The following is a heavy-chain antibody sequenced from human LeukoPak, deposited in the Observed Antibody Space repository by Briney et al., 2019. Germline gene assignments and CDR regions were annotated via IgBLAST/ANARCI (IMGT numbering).Heavy chain of an antibody. V-gene: IGHV4-61*01. D-gene: IGHD1-20*01. CDR1: GGSVSSGSYY. CDR3: ARELGITGMFGY. Sequence: SETLSLTCTVSGGSVSSGSYYWSWIRQPPGKGLEWIGYIYNSGSTNYNPSLKSRVTISVDTSKNQFSLKLSSVTAADTAVYYCARELGITGMFGYWGQGTLVTVSS. J-gene: IGHJ4*02. CDR2: IYNSGST.